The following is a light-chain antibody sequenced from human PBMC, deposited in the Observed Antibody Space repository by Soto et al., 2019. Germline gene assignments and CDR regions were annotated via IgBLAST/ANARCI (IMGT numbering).Light chain of an antibody. CDR3: SSYTTSSNIVG. CDR1: SSDVGGYNF. J-gene: IGLJ2*01. CDR2: EVS. V-gene: IGLV2-14*01. Sequence: QSALTQPASVSGSPGQSITISCTGTSSDVGGYNFVSWYQHHPGKAPKLIIYEVSNRPSGVSNRFSASKSGNTASLTISGLQHEDDADDYCSSYTTSSNIVGFGAGTKLTVL.